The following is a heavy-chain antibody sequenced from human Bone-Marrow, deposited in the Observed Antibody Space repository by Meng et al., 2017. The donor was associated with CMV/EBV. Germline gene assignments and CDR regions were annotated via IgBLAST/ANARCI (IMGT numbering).Heavy chain of an antibody. Sequence: GESLKISCAASGFTFSSYWMSWVRQAPGKGLEWVSSISSSSSYIYYADSVKGRFTISRDNAKNSLYLQMNSLRAEDTAVYYCARDLTEDYWGQGTLVTVSS. CDR2: ISSSSSYI. V-gene: IGHV3-21*01. J-gene: IGHJ4*02. D-gene: IGHD3-9*01. CDR1: GFTFSSYW. CDR3: ARDLTEDY.